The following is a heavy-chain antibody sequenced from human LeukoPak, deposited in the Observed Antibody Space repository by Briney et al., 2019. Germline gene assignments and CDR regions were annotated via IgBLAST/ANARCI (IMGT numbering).Heavy chain of an antibody. Sequence: GGSLRLSCVASEFAFSNNDIHWVRQALGKGLEWVSIIWYDANNKYCADSVKGRFTISRDNAKNSLYLQMNSLRDEDTAVYYCARGMVITPAVGAYWGQGTLVTVSS. CDR3: ARGMVITPAVGAY. J-gene: IGHJ4*02. V-gene: IGHV3-33*01. CDR2: IWYDANNK. CDR1: EFAFSNND. D-gene: IGHD3-22*01.